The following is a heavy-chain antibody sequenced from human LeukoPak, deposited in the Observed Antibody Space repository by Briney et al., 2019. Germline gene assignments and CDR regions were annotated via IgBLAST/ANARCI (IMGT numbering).Heavy chain of an antibody. Sequence: SETLSLTCTVSGGSISSYYWSWIRQPPGKGLEWIGYIYYSGSTNYNPSLKSRVTISVDTSKNQFSLKLSSVTAADTAVYYCARDYYGSSRWTRYGMDVWGQGTTVTVSS. CDR1: GGSISSYY. D-gene: IGHD3-10*01. CDR3: ARDYYGSSRWTRYGMDV. V-gene: IGHV4-59*01. J-gene: IGHJ6*02. CDR2: IYYSGST.